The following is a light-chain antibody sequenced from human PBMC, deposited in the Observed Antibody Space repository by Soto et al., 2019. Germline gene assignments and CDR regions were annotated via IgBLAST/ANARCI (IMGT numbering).Light chain of an antibody. CDR3: LQHENFPWT. V-gene: IGKV1-17*01. J-gene: IGKJ1*01. CDR1: QDIGSD. Sequence: QMSQSQSSLSASVGDRVIITCRASQDIGSDLAWYKQKQGKAPEXXRYAASTLQNGVPSRCSGSGAGTEFTLTISSLPPQAFETSYCLQHENFPWTFGQGTKVYIK. CDR2: AAS.